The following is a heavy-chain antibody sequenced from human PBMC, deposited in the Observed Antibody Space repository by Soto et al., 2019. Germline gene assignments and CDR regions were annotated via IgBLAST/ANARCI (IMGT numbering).Heavy chain of an antibody. D-gene: IGHD1-1*01. Sequence: GGSLRLSCADSGFPFSSYAMSWVRQAPGTGLEWVSAISGSGGSTYYADSVKGRFTISRDNSKNTLYLQMNSLRAEDTAVYYCAKDMGNDLGRGRFDYWGQRTLVTVSP. CDR3: AKDMGNDLGRGRFDY. CDR2: ISGSGGST. J-gene: IGHJ4*02. V-gene: IGHV3-23*01. CDR1: GFPFSSYA.